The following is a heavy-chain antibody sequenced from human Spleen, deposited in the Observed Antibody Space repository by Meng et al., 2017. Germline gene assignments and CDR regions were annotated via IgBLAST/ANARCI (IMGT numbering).Heavy chain of an antibody. CDR1: GYNFNSYW. J-gene: IGHJ3*02. CDR3: ARKTQDNSGYFDAFDI. Sequence: GESLKISCKGSGYNFNSYWIAWVRQMPGKGPEWMGFIYPSDSDTRYSPSFQGQVSISADKSINKAYLQWSSLMASDTAMYYCARKTQDNSGYFDAFDIWGQGTMVTVSS. CDR2: IYPSDSDT. V-gene: IGHV5-51*01. D-gene: IGHD3-22*01.